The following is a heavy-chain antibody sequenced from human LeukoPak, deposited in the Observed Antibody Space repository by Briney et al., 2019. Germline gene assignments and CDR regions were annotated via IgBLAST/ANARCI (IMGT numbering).Heavy chain of an antibody. CDR1: GFTFSSYC. J-gene: IGHJ4*02. Sequence: GGSLRLSCAASGFTFSSYCMHWVRQARGKGLVWVSHINCDGSNTSYADSVNGRFTISRDNAKNTLYLQMNSLRTEDTAVYYWARAPGDYDFWSGHLYYFDYWGQGTLVTVSS. D-gene: IGHD3-3*01. CDR2: INCDGSNT. V-gene: IGHV3-74*01. CDR3: ARAPGDYDFWSGHLYYFDY.